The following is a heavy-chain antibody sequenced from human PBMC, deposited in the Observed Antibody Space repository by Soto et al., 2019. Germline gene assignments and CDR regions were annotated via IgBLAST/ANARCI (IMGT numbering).Heavy chain of an antibody. D-gene: IGHD3-16*01. J-gene: IGHJ6*02. CDR3: AMVDNYVTPTPQDV. Sequence: QVQLVQSGDEVKKPGASVKVSCKASGYIFVNYGIAWVRQAPGQGLEWMGWISPYSGNTHYAGRVQGRLTMTTDTCTSTAYMDLGRLTSDDTAVYYCAMVDNYVTPTPQDVWGQGTTVTVSS. V-gene: IGHV1-18*01. CDR1: GYIFVNYG. CDR2: ISPYSGNT.